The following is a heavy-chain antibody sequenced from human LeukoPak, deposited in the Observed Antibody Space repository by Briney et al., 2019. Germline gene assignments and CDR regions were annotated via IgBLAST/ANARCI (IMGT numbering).Heavy chain of an antibody. V-gene: IGHV3-21*01. Sequence: GGSLRLSCAASGSTFSKFGMNWVRQAPGKEPEWISSITVGSINTYYADSVKGRFTISRDNGKNSLYLQLSSLRAEDTAVYYCARDFVSGVISYIDYWGQGTLVTVSP. D-gene: IGHD2/OR15-2a*01. J-gene: IGHJ4*02. CDR2: ITVGSINT. CDR3: ARDFVSGVISYIDY. CDR1: GSTFSKFG.